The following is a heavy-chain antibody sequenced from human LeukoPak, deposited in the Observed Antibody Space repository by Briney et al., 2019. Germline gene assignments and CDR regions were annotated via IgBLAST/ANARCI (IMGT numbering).Heavy chain of an antibody. CDR1: GFNYSDYY. J-gene: IGHJ4*02. CDR3: VRDVAYYGGNHDY. Sequence: GGSLRLSCEASGFNYSDYYVTWVRQAPGKGLEWVANINQDGTEKNYVDSAKGRFTISRDNAKKSLFLQMNNLRADDTAMYYCVRDVAYYGGNHDYWGPGTLVIVSS. D-gene: IGHD4-23*01. V-gene: IGHV3-7*01. CDR2: INQDGTEK.